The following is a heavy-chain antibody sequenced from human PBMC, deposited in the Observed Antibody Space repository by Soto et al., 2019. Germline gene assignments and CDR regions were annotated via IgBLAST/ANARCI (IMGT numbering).Heavy chain of an antibody. CDR1: GFTFSSYG. J-gene: IGHJ2*01. CDR3: AKDPSVLGWAWYFDL. V-gene: IGHV3-30*18. Sequence: QVQLVESGGGVVQPGRSLRLSCAASGFTFSSYGMHWVRQAPGKGLEWVAVISYDGSNKYYADSVKGRFTISRDNSKNTLYLQMNSLKAEDTDVYYCAKDPSVLGWAWYFDLWGRGTMVTVSS. D-gene: IGHD7-27*01. CDR2: ISYDGSNK.